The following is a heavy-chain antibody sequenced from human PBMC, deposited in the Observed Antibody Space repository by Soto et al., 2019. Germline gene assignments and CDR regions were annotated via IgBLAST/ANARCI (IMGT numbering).Heavy chain of an antibody. D-gene: IGHD6-6*01. CDR3: ARSRSIAARPGDDVSYSCCYGWDV. Sequence: ASVKVSCKASGYTFTSYDINWVRQATGQGLEWMGWMNPNSGNTGYAQKFQGRVTMTRNTSISTAYMELSSLRSEDTAAYYCARSRSIAARPGDDVSYSCCYGWDVWGQGTTVTVSS. CDR2: MNPNSGNT. J-gene: IGHJ6*02. CDR1: GYTFTSYD. V-gene: IGHV1-8*01.